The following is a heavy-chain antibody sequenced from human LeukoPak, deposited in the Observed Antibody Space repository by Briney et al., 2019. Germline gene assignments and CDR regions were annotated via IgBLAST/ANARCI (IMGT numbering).Heavy chain of an antibody. V-gene: IGHV3-23*01. D-gene: IGHD3-10*01. CDR3: AKDFLGRFGEPDY. CDR2: ISGPGSST. Sequence: PGGSLRLSCAAFGFTFSSYAMSWVRQAPGKGLEWVSAISGPGSSTYYADSVKGRFTISRDNSKNTLYLQMNSLRAEDTAVYYCAKDFLGRFGEPDYWGQGTLVTVSS. J-gene: IGHJ4*02. CDR1: GFTFSSYA.